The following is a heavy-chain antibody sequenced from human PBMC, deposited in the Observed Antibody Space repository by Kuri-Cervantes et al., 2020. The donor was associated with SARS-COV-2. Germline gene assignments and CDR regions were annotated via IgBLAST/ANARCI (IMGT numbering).Heavy chain of an antibody. Sequence: GGSLRLSCAASGFTFSSYWMSWVRQAPGKGLEWVASINQDGSEKYYVDSVKGRFTISRDTAKNSLYLQMNSLRAEDTAIYYCARELGGSRDSWGQGTLVTVSS. D-gene: IGHD3-16*01. CDR1: GFTFSSYW. CDR2: INQDGSEK. V-gene: IGHV3-7*01. CDR3: ARELGGSRDS. J-gene: IGHJ4*02.